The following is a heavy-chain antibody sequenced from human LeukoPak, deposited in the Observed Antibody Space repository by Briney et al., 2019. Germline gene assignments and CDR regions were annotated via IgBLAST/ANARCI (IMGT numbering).Heavy chain of an antibody. J-gene: IGHJ3*02. CDR2: IYHIGSI. D-gene: IGHD3-10*01. V-gene: IGHV4-4*02. Sequence: SETLSLTCAVSGGSISSSNWWSWVRRPPGKGLEWIGEIYHIGSINYNPSLKSRVTISVDKSKNQFSLKLSSVTAADTAVYYCARRYIRGDTYGFDIWGQGTMVTVSS. CDR1: GGSISSSNW. CDR3: ARRYIRGDTYGFDI.